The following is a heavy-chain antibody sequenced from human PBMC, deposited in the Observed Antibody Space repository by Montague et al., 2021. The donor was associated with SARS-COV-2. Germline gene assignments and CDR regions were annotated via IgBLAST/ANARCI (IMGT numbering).Heavy chain of an antibody. V-gene: IGHV4-39*07. J-gene: IGHJ2*01. CDR3: AREFEGYFDF. Sequence: SETLSLTCTVSGASISSPDWFWAWLSPTPGKGLDGVGSVNYSGLTFYNPSLESRVTISVDTSKKQFSLKVNSVTAADTAVYYCAREFEGYFDFWGRGTLVMVSS. CDR2: VNYSGLT. D-gene: IGHD3-10*01. CDR1: GASISSPDWF.